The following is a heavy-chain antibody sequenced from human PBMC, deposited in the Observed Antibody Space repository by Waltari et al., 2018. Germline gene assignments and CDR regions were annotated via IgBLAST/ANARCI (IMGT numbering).Heavy chain of an antibody. CDR3: ARDHWYSLDL. V-gene: IGHV3-7*01. D-gene: IGHD2-21*02. CDR2: IKRDATEE. CDR1: GFTFSIHW. Sequence: EEQLVESGGGLVQPGGSLGLSCVASGFTFSIHWMAWVRQAPGKELEWVAKIKRDATEEMYVDSVKGRFTISKDNTKNSLFLEMNSLRAEDTAVYYCARDHWYSLDLWGQGTLVTVSS. J-gene: IGHJ4*02.